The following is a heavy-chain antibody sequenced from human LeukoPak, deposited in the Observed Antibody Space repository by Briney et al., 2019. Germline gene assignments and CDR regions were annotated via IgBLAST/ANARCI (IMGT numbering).Heavy chain of an antibody. CDR2: INTNTGNP. J-gene: IGHJ5*02. CDR3: ARALTMVRGSVVWFDP. V-gene: IGHV7-4-1*02. Sequence: ASVKVSCKASGYTFTSYAMHWVRQAPGQGLEWMGWINTNTGNPTYAQGFTGRFVFSLDTSVSTAYLQISSLKAEDTAVYYCARALTMVRGSVVWFDPWGQGTLVTVSS. CDR1: GYTFTSYA. D-gene: IGHD3-10*01.